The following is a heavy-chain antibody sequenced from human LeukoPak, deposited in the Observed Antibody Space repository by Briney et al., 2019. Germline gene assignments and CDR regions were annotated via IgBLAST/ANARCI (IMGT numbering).Heavy chain of an antibody. CDR1: GYTFTSYD. CDR2: MNPNSGNT. CDR3: ARGMAAARIAFNI. Sequence: ASVKVSCKASGYTFTSYDINWVRQATGQGLEGMGWMNPNSGNTGYAQKFQGRVTITRNTSISTAYMELSSLRSEDTAVYYWARGMAAARIAFNIWGQGPMVTV. J-gene: IGHJ3*02. D-gene: IGHD6-13*01. V-gene: IGHV1-8*03.